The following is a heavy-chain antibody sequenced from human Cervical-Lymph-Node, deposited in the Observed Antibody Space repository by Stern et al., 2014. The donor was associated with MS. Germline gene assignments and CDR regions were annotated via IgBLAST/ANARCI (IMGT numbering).Heavy chain of an antibody. D-gene: IGHD7-27*01. V-gene: IGHV1-69*01. CDR2: IIPLFSTA. CDR1: GGTFSDYG. J-gene: IGHJ3*02. Sequence: QVQLVESGADLKKPGSSVKVSCKASGGTFSDYGFNWVRQAPGQGLEWRGGIIPLFSTAHYAQQFQGRVTISADQSTSTVYMELYSLRSDDTAVYYCAGDETGVAFDIWGQGTMVTVSS. CDR3: AGDETGVAFDI.